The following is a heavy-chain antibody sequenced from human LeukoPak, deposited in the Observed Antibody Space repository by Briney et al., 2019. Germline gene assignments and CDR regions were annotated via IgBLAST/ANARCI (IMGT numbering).Heavy chain of an antibody. V-gene: IGHV1-18*01. J-gene: IGHJ4*02. Sequence: ASVKVSCRASGYTFTSYGISWVRQAPGQGLEWMGCISAYNGNTNYAQKLQGRVTMTTDTSTSTAYMELRSLRSDDTAVYYCARDLLTIFGVVIQAPQDYWGQGTLVTVSS. CDR2: ISAYNGNT. CDR1: GYTFTSYG. CDR3: ARDLLTIFGVVIQAPQDY. D-gene: IGHD3-3*01.